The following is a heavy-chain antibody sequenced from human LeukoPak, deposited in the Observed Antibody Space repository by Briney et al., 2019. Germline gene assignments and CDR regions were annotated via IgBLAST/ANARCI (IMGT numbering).Heavy chain of an antibody. CDR3: ASPYCSGGTCYAHDAFDN. CDR1: GGTFSSYA. J-gene: IGHJ3*02. V-gene: IGHV1-69*05. D-gene: IGHD2-15*01. CDR2: IIPIFGTA. Sequence: SVKVSCKASGGTFSSYAISWVRQAPGQGLEWMGGIIPIFGTANYAQKFQGRVTITTDESTSTAYMELSSLRSEDTAVYYCASPYCSGGTCYAHDAFDNSGQGTMVTVSS.